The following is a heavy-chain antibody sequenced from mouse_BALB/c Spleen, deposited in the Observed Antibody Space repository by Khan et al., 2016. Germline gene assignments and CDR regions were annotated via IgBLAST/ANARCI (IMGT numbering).Heavy chain of an antibody. CDR1: GYTFSTHW. J-gene: IGHJ4*01. CDR3: AEWLLGAMDY. Sequence: QVQLQQSGAELMKPGASVKISCKATGYTFSTHWIEWVKQRPGHGLEWIGEILPGSGSVTYNEKFKDKATFTADTSTNTAYMQLSSLTSEDSAVYYCAEWLLGAMDYWGQGTSVTFSS. CDR2: ILPGSGSV. V-gene: IGHV1-9*01. D-gene: IGHD2-3*01.